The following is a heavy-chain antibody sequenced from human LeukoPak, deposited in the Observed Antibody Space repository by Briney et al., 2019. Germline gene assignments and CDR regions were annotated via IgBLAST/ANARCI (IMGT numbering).Heavy chain of an antibody. CDR1: GYTFTSYD. Sequence: ASVKVSCKASGYTFTSYDINWVRQATGQGLEWMGWMKPNSGNTGYAQKFQGRVAMTRNTSISTAYMELSSLRSEDTAVYYCARGSSGRYCSSTSCRQFDYWGQGTLVTVSS. CDR3: ARGSSGRYCSSTSCRQFDY. D-gene: IGHD2-2*01. J-gene: IGHJ4*02. CDR2: MKPNSGNT. V-gene: IGHV1-8*01.